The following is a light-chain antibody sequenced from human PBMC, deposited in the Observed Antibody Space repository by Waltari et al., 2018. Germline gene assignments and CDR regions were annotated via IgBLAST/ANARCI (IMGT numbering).Light chain of an antibody. CDR1: SGHSSYA. Sequence: QLVLTQAPSASASLGSSVTLTCTLSSGHSSYAIAWHQQPPEKGPRYLMKINRGGGHSKGDGIPDRFTCSSSGAERYLTISNLHPEDESDYYCQTWGLGVVFGGGTKLTVL. CDR3: QTWGLGVV. CDR2: INRGGGH. V-gene: IGLV4-69*01. J-gene: IGLJ2*01.